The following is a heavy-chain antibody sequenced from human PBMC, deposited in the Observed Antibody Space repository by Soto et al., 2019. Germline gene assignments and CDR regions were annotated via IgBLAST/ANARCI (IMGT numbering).Heavy chain of an antibody. CDR1: GYTFTSYD. CDR2: MNPNSGNT. CDR3: ARGWSGYDSSPWDFDY. V-gene: IGHV1-8*01. D-gene: IGHD5-12*01. Sequence: ASVKVSCKASGYTFTSYDINWVRQATGQGLEWMGWMNPNSGNTGYAQKFQGRVTMTRNTSISTAYMELSSLRSEDTAVYYCARGWSGYDSSPWDFDYWGQGTLVTVSS. J-gene: IGHJ4*02.